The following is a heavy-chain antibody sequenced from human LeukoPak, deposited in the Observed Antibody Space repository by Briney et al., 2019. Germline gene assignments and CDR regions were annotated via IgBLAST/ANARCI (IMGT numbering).Heavy chain of an antibody. J-gene: IGHJ4*02. CDR1: GYTFTNYG. D-gene: IGHD5-18*01. Sequence: GASVKVSCKTSGYTFTNYGISWVRQAPGQGLEWMGWISAYNGNTNYAQKLQGRVTMTTDTSTSTAYMELRSLTSDDTAVYYCAKGEAWIQLSLWDYWGQGTLVTVSS. CDR3: AKGEAWIQLSLWDY. CDR2: ISAYNGNT. V-gene: IGHV1-18*01.